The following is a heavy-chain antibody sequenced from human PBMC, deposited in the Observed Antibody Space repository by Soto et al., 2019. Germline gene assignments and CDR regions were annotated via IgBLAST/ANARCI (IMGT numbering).Heavy chain of an antibody. CDR2: ISAYNGNT. D-gene: IGHD3-9*01. V-gene: IGHV1-18*01. CDR3: ARDRYYDILTGYRPYYSHYMDV. J-gene: IGHJ6*03. Sequence: AAVKVSCKASGYTFTSYGTSCARQSPGQGLEWMGWISAYNGNTNYAQKLQGRVTMTTDTSTSTAYMELRSLRSDDTAVYYCARDRYYDILTGYRPYYSHYMDVWGKGTTVTVSS. CDR1: GYTFTSYG.